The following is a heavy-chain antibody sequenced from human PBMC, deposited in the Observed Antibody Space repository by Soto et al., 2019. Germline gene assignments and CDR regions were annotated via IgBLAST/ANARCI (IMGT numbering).Heavy chain of an antibody. D-gene: IGHD1-1*01. J-gene: IGHJ4*02. CDR1: GGSISSSSYY. CDR2: IYYSGST. V-gene: IGHV4-39*01. Sequence: QLQLQESGPGLVKPSETLSLTCTVSGGSISSSSYYWGWIRQPPGKGLEWIGSIYYSGSTYYNPSPKGRVPISVDTSKNQFSLKRSSVTAADAAAYYCSRTELDHIDYWGQGTLVTVSS. CDR3: SRTELDHIDY.